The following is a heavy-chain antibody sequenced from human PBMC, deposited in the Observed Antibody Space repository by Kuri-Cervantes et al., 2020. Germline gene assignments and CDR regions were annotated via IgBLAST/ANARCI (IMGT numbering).Heavy chain of an antibody. Sequence: ASVKVSCKASGYTFTSYGISWVRQAPGQGLEWMGWISAYNGNTNYAQKLQGRVTMTRNTSISTAYMELSGLRSEDTAVYYCARQVSSWYWFDPWGQGTLVTVSS. J-gene: IGHJ5*02. CDR2: ISAYNGNT. CDR3: ARQVSSWYWFDP. V-gene: IGHV1-18*01. D-gene: IGHD6-13*01. CDR1: GYTFTSYG.